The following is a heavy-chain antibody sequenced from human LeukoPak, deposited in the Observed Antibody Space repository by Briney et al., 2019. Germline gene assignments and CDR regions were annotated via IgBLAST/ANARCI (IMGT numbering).Heavy chain of an antibody. CDR1: GFTFSSYG. CDR3: ARGTVAGRTINWFDP. Sequence: PGGSLRLSCAASGFTFSSYGMHWVRQAPGKGLEWVAFIRYDGSNKYYADSVKGRFTISRDNSKNTLYLQMNSLRAEDTAVYYCARGTVAGRTINWFDPWGQGTLVTVSS. CDR2: IRYDGSNK. J-gene: IGHJ5*02. D-gene: IGHD6-19*01. V-gene: IGHV3-30*02.